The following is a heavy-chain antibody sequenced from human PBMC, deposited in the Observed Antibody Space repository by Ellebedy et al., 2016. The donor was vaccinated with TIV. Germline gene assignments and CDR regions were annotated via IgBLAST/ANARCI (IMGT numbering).Heavy chain of an antibody. CDR3: ARDQGEWLRHNGMDV. CDR1: GFTFRSYS. CDR2: ISSTGSYT. J-gene: IGHJ6*02. Sequence: PGGSLRLSCAASGFTFRSYSMNWVRQAPGTGLEWVSSISSTGSYTYYADSVKGRFTISRDNAKNSLYLQMSSLRAEDTGVYYCARDQGEWLRHNGMDVWGQGTTVTVSS. V-gene: IGHV3-21*03. D-gene: IGHD3-10*01.